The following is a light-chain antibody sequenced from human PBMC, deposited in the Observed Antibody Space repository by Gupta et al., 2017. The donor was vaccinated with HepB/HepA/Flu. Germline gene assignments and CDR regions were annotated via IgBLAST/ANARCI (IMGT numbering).Light chain of an antibody. V-gene: IGKV1-39*01. CDR2: AAS. CDR3: QQCESTPRE. J-gene: IGKJ1*01. CDR1: QSISSY. Sequence: DIQMTQSPSSLSASVGDRVTITCRASQSISSYLNWYQQKPGKAPKLLIYAASSLQSGVPSRFSGSGSGTDFTLTVSSLQPEDFATYYCQQCESTPREFGQGTKVEIK.